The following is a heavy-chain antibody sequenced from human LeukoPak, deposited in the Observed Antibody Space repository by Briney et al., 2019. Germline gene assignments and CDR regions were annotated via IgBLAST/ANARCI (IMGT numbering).Heavy chain of an antibody. CDR3: AKDHAYYYGSGSWKWFDP. J-gene: IGHJ5*02. D-gene: IGHD3-10*01. CDR1: GFTFSSYA. Sequence: GGSLRLSCAASGFTFSSYAMSWVRQAPGKGLEWVSAISGSGGSTYYADSVKGRFTISRDNSKNTLYLQMNSLRAEDTAVYYCAKDHAYYYGSGSWKWFDPWGQGTLVTVSS. CDR2: ISGSGGST. V-gene: IGHV3-23*01.